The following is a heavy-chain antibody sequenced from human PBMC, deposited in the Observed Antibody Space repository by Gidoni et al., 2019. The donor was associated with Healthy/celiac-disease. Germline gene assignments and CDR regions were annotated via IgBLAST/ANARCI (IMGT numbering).Heavy chain of an antibody. CDR3: AKGLNPTGLYFDL. D-gene: IGHD4-17*01. J-gene: IGHJ2*01. Sequence: EVQMLESGGGLVQPGGSLRLSCAASGFTFSSYAMSWVRQAPGKGLEWVSAISGSGGSTYYADSVKGRFTISRDNSKNTLYLQMNSLRAEETAVYYCAKGLNPTGLYFDLWGRGTLVTVSS. CDR2: ISGSGGST. V-gene: IGHV3-23*01. CDR1: GFTFSSYA.